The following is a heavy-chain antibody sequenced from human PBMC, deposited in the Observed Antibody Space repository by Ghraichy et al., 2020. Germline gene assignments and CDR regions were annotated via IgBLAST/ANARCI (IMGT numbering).Heavy chain of an antibody. J-gene: IGHJ6*02. CDR3: ARDQGGYSYGWLTYYYYGMDV. Sequence: SETLSLTCTVSGGSISSYYWSWIRQPPGKGLEWIGYIYYSGSTNYNPSLKSRVTISVDTSKNQFSLKLSSVTAADTAVYYCARDQGGYSYGWLTYYYYGMDVWGQGTTVTVSS. CDR1: GGSISSYY. D-gene: IGHD5-18*01. CDR2: IYYSGST. V-gene: IGHV4-59*01.